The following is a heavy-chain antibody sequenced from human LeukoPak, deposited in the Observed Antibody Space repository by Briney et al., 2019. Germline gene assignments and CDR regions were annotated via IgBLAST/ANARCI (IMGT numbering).Heavy chain of an antibody. J-gene: IGHJ4*02. CDR2: ISYDGSNK. CDR1: GLTFSNCG. Sequence: GGSLRLSCAASGLTFSNCGMHWVRQAPGKGLEWVAVISYDGSNKYYADSVKGRFTISRDNSKNTLYLQMNSLRAEDTAVYYCAKDARTYSYGSEYWGQGTPVTVSS. V-gene: IGHV3-30*18. D-gene: IGHD5-18*01. CDR3: AKDARTYSYGSEY.